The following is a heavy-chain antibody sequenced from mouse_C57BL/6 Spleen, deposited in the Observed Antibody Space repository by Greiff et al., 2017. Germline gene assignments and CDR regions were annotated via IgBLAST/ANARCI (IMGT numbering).Heavy chain of an antibody. Sequence: VQLQQSGAELVRPGASVKLSCKASGYTFTSYWMHWVKQRPIQGLEWIGNIYPSDGETHYNQKFKGKATVTVDKSSSTAYMQLSSLTSEDSAVYDCDSYYGSSYDWDLDVWGTGTTVTVSS. CDR1: GYTFTSYW. CDR2: IYPSDGET. J-gene: IGHJ1*03. V-gene: IGHV1-52*01. D-gene: IGHD1-1*01. CDR3: DSYYGSSYDWDLDV.